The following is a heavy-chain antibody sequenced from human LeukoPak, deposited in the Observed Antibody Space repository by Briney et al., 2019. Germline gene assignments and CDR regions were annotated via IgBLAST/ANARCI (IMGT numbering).Heavy chain of an antibody. CDR2: IIPIFGTA. J-gene: IGHJ1*01. D-gene: IGHD3-22*01. V-gene: IGHV1-69*05. CDR1: GGTLSSYA. Sequence: GASVKVSCKASGGTLSSYAISWVRQAPGQGLEWMGRIIPIFGTANYAQKFQGRVTITTDESTSTAYMELSSLRSEDTAVYYCARVYYYDSSGYYGTEAEYFQHWGQGTLVTVSS. CDR3: ARVYYYDSSGYYGTEAEYFQH.